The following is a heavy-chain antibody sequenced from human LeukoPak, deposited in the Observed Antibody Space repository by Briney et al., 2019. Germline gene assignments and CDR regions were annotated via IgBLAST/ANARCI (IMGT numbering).Heavy chain of an antibody. CDR2: IYHSGTT. Sequence: SETLSLTCSVSGYSISGGYYWGWIRQPPGKGLEWIGSIYHSGTTYYNPSLKSRVTISVDTSKNQFSLKLSSVTAADTAVYYCAREKYYYGSGNDWGQGTLVTVSS. CDR3: AREKYYYGSGND. D-gene: IGHD3-10*01. J-gene: IGHJ4*02. CDR1: GYSISGGYY. V-gene: IGHV4-38-2*02.